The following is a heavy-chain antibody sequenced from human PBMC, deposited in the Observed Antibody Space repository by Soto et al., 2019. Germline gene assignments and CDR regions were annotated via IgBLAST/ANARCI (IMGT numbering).Heavy chain of an antibody. CDR1: GFTFSRYA. CDR3: GKDIRGDERGWFDP. D-gene: IGHD2-21*02. CDR2: ISGSGGST. V-gene: IGHV3-23*01. Sequence: EVQLLESGGGLVQPGGSLRLSCAASGFTFSRYAMSWVRQAPGKGLEWVSAISGSGGSTYYAESVKGRFTISRDNSKNKLYLQINSRRAEDTAVYYCGKDIRGDERGWFDPWGQGTLVTVSS. J-gene: IGHJ5*02.